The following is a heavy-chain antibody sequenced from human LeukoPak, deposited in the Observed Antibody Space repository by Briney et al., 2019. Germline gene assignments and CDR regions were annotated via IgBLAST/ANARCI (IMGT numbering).Heavy chain of an antibody. Sequence: GRSLRLSCAASGFTFSSYGMHWVRQAPGKGLEGVAVIWHDGSNKYYADSVKGRFTISRDNSKNTLYLQMNSLRAEDTAVYYCARPYRASRSMGYFYYWVQGTLITVSS. D-gene: IGHD6-6*01. J-gene: IGHJ4*02. CDR3: ARPYRASRSMGYFYY. CDR2: IWHDGSNK. V-gene: IGHV3-33*01. CDR1: GFTFSSYG.